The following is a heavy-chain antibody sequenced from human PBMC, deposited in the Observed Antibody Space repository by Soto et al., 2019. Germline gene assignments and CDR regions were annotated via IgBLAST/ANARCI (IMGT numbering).Heavy chain of an antibody. V-gene: IGHV2-5*02. J-gene: IGHJ4*02. CDR3: AHRLAPYFDWLGTQTRELTHFDY. CDR2: IYWDDDK. Sequence: SGPTLVNPTQTLTLTCTFSGFSLSTSGVGVGWIRQPPGKALEWLALIYWDDDKRYSPSLKSRLTITKDTSKNQVVLTMTNMDPVDTATYYCAHRLAPYFDWLGTQTRELTHFDYWGQGTLVTVS. D-gene: IGHD3-9*01. CDR1: GFSLSTSGVG.